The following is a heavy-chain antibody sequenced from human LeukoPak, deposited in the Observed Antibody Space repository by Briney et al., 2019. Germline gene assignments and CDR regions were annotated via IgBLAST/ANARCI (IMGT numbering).Heavy chain of an antibody. Sequence: SENLSLYRTVSDDSITNFYWNWIRQPPGQGLEWIGYIYYTGSTTLNPSLNSRVTMSVDTSKNQFSLKLSSVTAACTAVYFCARWMGTWNAFDIWGQGTVVTGSS. J-gene: IGHJ3*02. CDR2: IYYTGST. CDR3: ARWMGTWNAFDI. V-gene: IGHV4-59*01. D-gene: IGHD1-1*01. CDR1: DDSITNFY.